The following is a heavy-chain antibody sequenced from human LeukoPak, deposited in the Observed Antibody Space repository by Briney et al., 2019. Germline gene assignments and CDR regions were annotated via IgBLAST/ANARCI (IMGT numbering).Heavy chain of an antibody. Sequence: GGSLRLSCAASGLTFSRSWMHWVRQAPGKGLVWVSRINSDGSSTNYADSVKGRFTISRDNAKNTLYLQMNSLRAEDTAVYYCARAEIYYYGSGSPDHWGQGTLVTVSS. J-gene: IGHJ4*02. D-gene: IGHD3-10*01. CDR2: INSDGSST. V-gene: IGHV3-74*01. CDR3: ARAEIYYYGSGSPDH. CDR1: GLTFSRSW.